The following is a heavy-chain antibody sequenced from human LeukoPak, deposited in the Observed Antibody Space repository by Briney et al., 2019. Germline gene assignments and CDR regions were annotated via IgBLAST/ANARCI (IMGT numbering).Heavy chain of an antibody. CDR3: AREGYGSSGSPDIWDY. V-gene: IGHV3-7*01. D-gene: IGHD3-22*01. CDR1: GFTFSSYW. CDR2: IKQDGSEK. J-gene: IGHJ4*02. Sequence: PGGSLRLSCAASGFTFSSYWMSWVRQAPGKGLEWVANIKQDGSEKYYVDSVKGRFTISRDNAKNSLYLQMNSLRAEDTAVYYCAREGYGSSGSPDIWDYWGQGTLVTVSS.